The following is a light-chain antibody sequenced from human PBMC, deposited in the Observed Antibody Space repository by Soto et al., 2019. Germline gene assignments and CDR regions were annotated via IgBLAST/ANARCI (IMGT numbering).Light chain of an antibody. CDR1: QSFSTY. CDR3: QQRSNWPPVIT. Sequence: IVLTQSPATLALSPGERVTLSCRASQSFSTYLAWYQQKPGQAPRLLIYDASKRATGIPARFSGRGSGTEFTLTISSLEPEDFAVYYCQQRSNWPPVITFGQGTRLEIK. CDR2: DAS. J-gene: IGKJ5*01. V-gene: IGKV3-11*01.